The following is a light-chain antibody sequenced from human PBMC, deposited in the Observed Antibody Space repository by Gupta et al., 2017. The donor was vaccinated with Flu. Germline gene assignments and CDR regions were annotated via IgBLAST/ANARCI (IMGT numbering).Light chain of an antibody. Sequence: PSSLSASVGDRVTLTCRASQSINTYLNWYHQKPGNAPNLLIYAVSRLQGGVPSRFSGNGSGTDFTLTISRLQPEDFVTFYCQQSDSVPYTFGQGTKLEIK. CDR1: QSINTY. J-gene: IGKJ2*01. V-gene: IGKV1-39*01. CDR2: AVS. CDR3: QQSDSVPYT.